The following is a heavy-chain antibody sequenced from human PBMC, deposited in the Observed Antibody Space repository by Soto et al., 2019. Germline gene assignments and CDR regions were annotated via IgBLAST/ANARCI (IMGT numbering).Heavy chain of an antibody. Sequence: SETQSLTCTVSGGTISGYYLSWIRQHTGKGLEWIGYMYNTGSTVYNPSLKSRVTMSVDTSTNQFSLKLNSVTAADTAVYYCTRHEGGAAADHPLDYWGQGTLVTVSS. CDR1: GGTISGYY. CDR2: MYNTGST. D-gene: IGHD6-13*01. V-gene: IGHV4-59*08. J-gene: IGHJ4*02. CDR3: TRHEGGAAADHPLDY.